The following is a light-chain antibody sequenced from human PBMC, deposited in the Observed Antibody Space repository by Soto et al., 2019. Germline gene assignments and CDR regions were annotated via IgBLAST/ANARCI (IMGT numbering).Light chain of an antibody. CDR3: QQYGSSPRT. Sequence: EIVLTQSPGTLPLSPGERATLSCRASQSVSSSYLAWYQQKPGQAPRLLIYGASSRATGIPGRFSGSGSGTDFTLTISRLEPEDFAVYYCQQYGSSPRTFGQGTKVDIK. CDR1: QSVSSSY. V-gene: IGKV3-20*01. CDR2: GAS. J-gene: IGKJ1*01.